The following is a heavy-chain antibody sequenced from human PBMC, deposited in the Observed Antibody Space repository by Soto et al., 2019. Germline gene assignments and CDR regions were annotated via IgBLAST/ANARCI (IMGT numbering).Heavy chain of an antibody. Sequence: PGGSLRLSCAASGFTFSSYAMSWVRQAPGKGLEWVSAISGSGGSTYYADSVKGRFTISRDNAKNSLYLQMNSLRAEDTAVYYYARYDSSGYYWPYYYYGMDLWGQGTTVTVS. CDR1: GFTFSSYA. V-gene: IGHV3-23*01. D-gene: IGHD3-22*01. J-gene: IGHJ6*02. CDR3: ARYDSSGYYWPYYYYGMDL. CDR2: ISGSGGST.